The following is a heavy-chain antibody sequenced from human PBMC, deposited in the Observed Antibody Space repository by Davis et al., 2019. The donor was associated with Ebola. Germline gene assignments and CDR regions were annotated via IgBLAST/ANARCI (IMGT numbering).Heavy chain of an antibody. V-gene: IGHV3-20*04. CDR1: GFTFSIYG. CDR3: SRSICSGGSCYDGFDR. D-gene: IGHD2-15*01. CDR2: IDWQSDTL. J-gene: IGHJ4*02. Sequence: GGSLRLSCAASGFTFSIYGMHWVRQAPGSGLEWVSGIDWQSDTLGYADSVRGRFFISRDNARKSLYLQMNSLRDEDTALYYCSRSICSGGSCYDGFDRWGQGTLVTVAS.